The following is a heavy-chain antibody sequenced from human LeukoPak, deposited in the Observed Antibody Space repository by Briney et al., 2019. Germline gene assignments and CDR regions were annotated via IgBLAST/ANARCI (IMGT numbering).Heavy chain of an antibody. Sequence: PSETLSLTCAVYGGSFSGYYWSWIRQPPGKGLEWIGEINHSGSTNYNPSLKSRVTISVDTSKNQFSLKLSSVTAADTAVYYCARVDLWNSADYWGQGTLVTVSS. D-gene: IGHD3-3*01. CDR3: ARVDLWNSADY. CDR1: GGSFSGYY. J-gene: IGHJ4*02. V-gene: IGHV4-34*01. CDR2: INHSGST.